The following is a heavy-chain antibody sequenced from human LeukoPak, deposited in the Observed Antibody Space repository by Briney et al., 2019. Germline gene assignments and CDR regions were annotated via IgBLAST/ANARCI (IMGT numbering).Heavy chain of an antibody. CDR1: GFTLEDYA. CDR2: INWNGLSR. CDR3: ARAYKTKAFYDFWSGYYDP. D-gene: IGHD3-3*01. V-gene: IGHV3-20*04. J-gene: IGHJ5*02. Sequence: GTSLRLSCAASGFTLEDYAMTWVRQAPGKGLEWVSGINWNGLSRGYADSVKGRFTISRDNAKSSLYLQMNNLRVDDTAFYYCARAYKTKAFYDFWSGYYDPWGQGILVTVSS.